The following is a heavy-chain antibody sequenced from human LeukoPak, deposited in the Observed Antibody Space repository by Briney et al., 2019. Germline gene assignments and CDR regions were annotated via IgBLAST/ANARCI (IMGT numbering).Heavy chain of an antibody. D-gene: IGHD3-22*01. CDR1: GYTFTGYY. J-gene: IGHJ4*02. CDR3: ARDSNYDSSGYYYFFAY. Sequence: ASVKVSFKASGYTFTGYYMHWVRQAPGQGLEWMGWINPNSGGTNYAQKFQGRATMTRDTSISTAYMELSRLRSDDTAVYYCARDSNYDSSGYYYFFAYWGQGTLVTVSS. V-gene: IGHV1-2*02. CDR2: INPNSGGT.